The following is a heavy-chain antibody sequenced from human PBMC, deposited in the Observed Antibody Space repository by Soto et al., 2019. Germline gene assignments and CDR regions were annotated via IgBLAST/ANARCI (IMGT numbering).Heavy chain of an antibody. Sequence: ASVKVSCKASGYTFTSYDINWVRQATGQGLEWMGWMNPNSGNTGYAQKFQGRVTMTRNTSISTAYMELSSLRSEDTAVYYCARARREPAMVVGDAFDIWGQGTMVTVSS. CDR1: GYTFTSYD. CDR3: ARARREPAMVVGDAFDI. CDR2: MNPNSGNT. V-gene: IGHV1-8*01. J-gene: IGHJ3*02. D-gene: IGHD5-18*01.